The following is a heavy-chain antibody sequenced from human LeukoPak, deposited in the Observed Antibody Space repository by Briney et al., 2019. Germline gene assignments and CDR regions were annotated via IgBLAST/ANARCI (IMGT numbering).Heavy chain of an antibody. Sequence: SETLSLTCAVYGGSFSGYYWSWIRQPPGKGLEWIGEINHSGSTNYNPSLKSRVTISVDTSKNQFSLKLSSVTAADTAVYYCARDQAIAAAGGRWFDPWGQGTLVTVSS. V-gene: IGHV4-34*01. D-gene: IGHD6-13*01. CDR2: INHSGST. CDR3: ARDQAIAAAGGRWFDP. J-gene: IGHJ5*02. CDR1: GGSFSGYY.